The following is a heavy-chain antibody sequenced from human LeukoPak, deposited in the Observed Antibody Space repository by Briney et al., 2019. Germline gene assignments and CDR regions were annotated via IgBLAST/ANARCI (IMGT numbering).Heavy chain of an antibody. D-gene: IGHD4-17*01. J-gene: IGHJ4*02. CDR2: ITWNGGRI. CDR1: GFTFDDYA. V-gene: IGHV3-9*01. CDR3: TKGMTTLTTMFEY. Sequence: GGSLRLSCVASGFTFDDYAMYWVRQGPGKGLEWVSSITWNGGRIAYADSVKGRFTISRDNAKNSLYLQMNSLRPEDTARYYCTKGMTTLTTMFEYWGQGALVTVSS.